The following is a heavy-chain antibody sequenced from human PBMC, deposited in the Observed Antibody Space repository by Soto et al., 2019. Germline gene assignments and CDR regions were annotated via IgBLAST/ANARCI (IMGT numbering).Heavy chain of an antibody. D-gene: IGHD3-10*01. CDR1: VGTFSSYA. J-gene: IGHJ6*02. CDR3: ARGRITMSRGVTFVPGKDYDYYYRDV. V-gene: IGHV1-69*06. CDR2: IIPIFGTA. Sequence: QVQLVQSGAEVKKPGSSVKVSCKASVGTFSSYAISWVRQAPGQGLEWMGGIIPIFGTANYAQKFQGRFTITPDKATSTAYMELSSLRSEDTDVYYGARGRITMSRGVTFVPGKDYDYYYRDVWGQGTTVTVAS.